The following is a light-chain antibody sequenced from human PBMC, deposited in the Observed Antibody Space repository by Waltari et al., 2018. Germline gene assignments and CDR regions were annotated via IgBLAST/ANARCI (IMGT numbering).Light chain of an antibody. CDR3: QVWDPNSDRQV. V-gene: IGLV3-21*02. J-gene: IGLJ2*01. CDR2: DDS. Sequence: SYVVTQPPSVSVAPGQTATITCEGENIRSKNVNWYQQEPGQAPVVVVYDDSDRPSGIPERFSGSNSGNTATLTISRVEAGDEADYYCQVWDPNSDRQVFGGGTKLTVL. CDR1: NIRSKN.